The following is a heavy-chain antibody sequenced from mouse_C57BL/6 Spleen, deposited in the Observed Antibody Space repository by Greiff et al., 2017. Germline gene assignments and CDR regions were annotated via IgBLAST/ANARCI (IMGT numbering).Heavy chain of an antibody. CDR3: ARSREFYYGNYDAMDY. Sequence: QVQLKESGPELVKPGASVKISCKASGYAFSSSWMNWVKQRPGKGLEWIGRIYPGDGDTNYNGKFKGKATLTADKSSSTAYMQLSSLTSEDSAVYFCARSREFYYGNYDAMDYWGQGTSVTVSS. D-gene: IGHD2-1*01. J-gene: IGHJ4*01. CDR2: IYPGDGDT. V-gene: IGHV1-82*01. CDR1: GYAFSSSW.